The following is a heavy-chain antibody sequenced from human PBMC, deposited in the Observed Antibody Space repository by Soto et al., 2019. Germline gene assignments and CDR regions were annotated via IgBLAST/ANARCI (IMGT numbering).Heavy chain of an antibody. J-gene: IGHJ4*02. CDR3: VQGASTAHQPLDS. CDR1: GFSFSDHY. V-gene: IGHV3-72*01. CDR2: IRNKANRYTT. D-gene: IGHD1-26*01. Sequence: PGGSLRLSCAASGFSFSDHYMDWVRQAPGKGLEWVARIRNKANRYTTEYAASVKGRFTISRDDSKNSLFLQMNSLQTEDTAVYHCVQGASTAHQPLDSWGQGVLVTVSS.